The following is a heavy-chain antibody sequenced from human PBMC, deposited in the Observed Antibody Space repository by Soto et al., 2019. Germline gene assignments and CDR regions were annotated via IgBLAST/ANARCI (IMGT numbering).Heavy chain of an antibody. V-gene: IGHV4-31*03. J-gene: IGHJ6*02. D-gene: IGHD5-18*01. CDR1: GGSIRSGGYY. CDR3: ARDRLMATAGTARHYFGLDV. CDR2: IYYSGST. Sequence: SETLSLTCTVSGGSIRSGGYYWSWVRQSPRRGLEWIGNIYYSGSTYYNPSLKSRLTISVDTSKNQSSLNLSSVTAADTAVYYCARDRLMATAGTARHYFGLDVWGQGTTVTVSS.